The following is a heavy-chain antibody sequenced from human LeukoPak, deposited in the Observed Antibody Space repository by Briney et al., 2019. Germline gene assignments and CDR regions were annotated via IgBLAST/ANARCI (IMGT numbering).Heavy chain of an antibody. V-gene: IGHV3-30*04. J-gene: IGHJ4*02. CDR3: AREWCSSTSCCFDY. CDR1: GFTFSSYA. Sequence: GGSLRLSCAASGFTFSSYAMHWVRQAPGKGLEWVAVISYDGSNKYYADSVKGRFTISRDNSKNTLYLQMNSPRAEDTAVYYCAREWCSSTSCCFDYWGQGTLVTVSS. D-gene: IGHD2-2*01. CDR2: ISYDGSNK.